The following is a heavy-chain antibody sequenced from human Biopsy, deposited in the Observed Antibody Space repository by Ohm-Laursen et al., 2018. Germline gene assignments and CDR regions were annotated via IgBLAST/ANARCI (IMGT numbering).Heavy chain of an antibody. CDR1: GGSVGDYF. CDR2: TYYRGTS. D-gene: IGHD2/OR15-2a*01. CDR3: AAFPFSGGPAFNI. Sequence: TLSLTCSVSGGSVGDYFLSWIRLVPGKRPEWIGYTYYRGTSENNPPLRSRVTTSVDISRNQFFLNMKSVTGADTAVYYCAAFPFSGGPAFNIWGQGTTVIVSS. J-gene: IGHJ3*02. V-gene: IGHV4-59*02.